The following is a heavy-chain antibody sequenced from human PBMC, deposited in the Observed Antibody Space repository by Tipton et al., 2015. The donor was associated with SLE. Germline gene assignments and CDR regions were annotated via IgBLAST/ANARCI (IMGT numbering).Heavy chain of an antibody. J-gene: IGHJ4*02. V-gene: IGHV3-23*03. CDR3: ARDTTISSYYYDH. D-gene: IGHD3-22*01. CDR1: GFVFSSFA. Sequence: SLRLSCAASGFVFSSFAINWVRQAPGKGLERVSTIHGGGKTVYADSMKGRFTVSRDNSKNTVYLQMTSLRPEDTAVYYCARDTTISSYYYDHWGQGALVTVSP. CDR2: IHGGGKT.